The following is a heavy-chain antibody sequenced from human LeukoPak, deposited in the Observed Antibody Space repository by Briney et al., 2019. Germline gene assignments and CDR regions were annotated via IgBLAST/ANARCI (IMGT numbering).Heavy chain of an antibody. J-gene: IGHJ5*02. D-gene: IGHD6-13*01. CDR2: ISSSGSTI. CDR3: AKDPFTIAAAESWFDP. CDR1: GFTFSDYY. V-gene: IGHV3-11*01. Sequence: GGSLRLSCAASGFTFSDYYMSWIRQAPGKGLEWVSYISSSGSTIYYADSVKGRFTISRDNSKNTLYLQMNSLRAEDTAVYYCAKDPFTIAAAESWFDPWGQGTLVTVSS.